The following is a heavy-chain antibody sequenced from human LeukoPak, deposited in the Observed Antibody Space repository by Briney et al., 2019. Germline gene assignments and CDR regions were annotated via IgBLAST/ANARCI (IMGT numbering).Heavy chain of an antibody. D-gene: IGHD3-10*01. J-gene: IGHJ3*02. CDR2: INHSGST. V-gene: IGHV4-34*01. Sequence: PSETLSLTCAVYGGSFSGYYWSWIRQPPGKGLEWIGEINHSGSTNYNPSLKSRVTISVDTSKNQFSLKLSSVTAADTAVYYCARRNQGYYYGSGTPRYAFDIWGQGTMVTVSS. CDR3: ARRNQGYYYGSGTPRYAFDI. CDR1: GGSFSGYY.